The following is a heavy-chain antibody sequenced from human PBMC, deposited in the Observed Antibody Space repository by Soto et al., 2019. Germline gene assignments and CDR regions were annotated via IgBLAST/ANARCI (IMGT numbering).Heavy chain of an antibody. CDR1: GFTFSRYW. Sequence: GGSLRLSCAASGFTFSRYWMHWVRQAPGKGLVWVSHIRSDGSNAEYADSVKGRFTISRDNSKNTLYLQMNSLRAEDTAVYYCARDGYCSGGSCYSVPVFDYWGQGTLVTVSS. CDR3: ARDGYCSGGSCYSVPVFDY. J-gene: IGHJ4*02. V-gene: IGHV3-74*03. D-gene: IGHD2-15*01. CDR2: IRSDGSNA.